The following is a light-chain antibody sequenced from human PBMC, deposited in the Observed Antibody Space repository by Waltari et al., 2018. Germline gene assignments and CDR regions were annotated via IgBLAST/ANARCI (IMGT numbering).Light chain of an antibody. CDR3: SSYTTSSAPGV. CDR2: EVS. Sequence: QSALTQPASVSGSPGQSITISCSGTDSDVGAYDFVSWYQQHPAKAPHLIIYEVSNRPAGISNRFSASKSGTTASLTISGLQAEDEADYYCSSYTTSSAPGVFGTGTRVTVL. J-gene: IGLJ1*01. V-gene: IGLV2-14*01. CDR1: DSDVGAYDF.